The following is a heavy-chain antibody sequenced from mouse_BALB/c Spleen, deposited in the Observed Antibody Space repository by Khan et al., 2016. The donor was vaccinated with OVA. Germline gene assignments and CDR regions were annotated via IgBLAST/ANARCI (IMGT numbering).Heavy chain of an antibody. CDR3: ARIKKIVATYFDY. V-gene: IGHV1S81*02. D-gene: IGHD1-1*01. CDR1: GYTFTSYW. CDR2: TNHTNGRN. Sequence: QVQLQQPGAELVQAGASVKMSCKASGYTFTSYWMNWVKQRLGKGLEWFAETNHTNGRNYYNEKFTSKATLTVDKSSRPAYILRTGPTLADSTVYYCARIKKIVATYFDYWGQGTTLTVSS. J-gene: IGHJ2*01.